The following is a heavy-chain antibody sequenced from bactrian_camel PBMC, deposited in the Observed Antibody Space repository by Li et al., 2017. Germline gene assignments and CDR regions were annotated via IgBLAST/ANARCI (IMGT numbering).Heavy chain of an antibody. CDR1: GYSYSSDC. V-gene: IGHV3S25*01. J-gene: IGHJ4*01. Sequence: QLVESGGGSVLAGGSLRLSCAKSGYSYSSDCIVWFRQAQGWEREGVAAIYSSDGSTDYTDPVKGRFVISRDNAKNTVSLQMNNLKPEDTAMYYCAAAPGYVLCGNWREYIYWGQGTQVTVS. D-gene: IGHD8*01. CDR2: IYSSDGST. CDR3: AAAPGYVLCGNWREYIY.